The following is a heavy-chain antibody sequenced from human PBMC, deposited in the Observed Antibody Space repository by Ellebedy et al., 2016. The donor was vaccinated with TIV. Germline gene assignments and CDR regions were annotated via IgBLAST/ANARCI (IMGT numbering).Heavy chain of an antibody. CDR2: ISSGGSTV. V-gene: IGHV3-48*02. Sequence: GESLKISCAASGFAFSSFSMNWVRQAPGKGLGWVSYISSGGSTVEYADSVKGRFAISRDDAKNSLYLQINSLRDEDTAVYYCARSDTSGWYKDWGQGTPVTVSS. CDR3: ARSDTSGWYKD. D-gene: IGHD6-19*01. J-gene: IGHJ4*02. CDR1: GFAFSSFS.